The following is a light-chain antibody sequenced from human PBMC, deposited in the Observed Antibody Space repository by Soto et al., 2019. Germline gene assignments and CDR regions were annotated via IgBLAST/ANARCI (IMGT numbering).Light chain of an antibody. CDR2: GAS. V-gene: IGKV3-15*01. J-gene: IGKJ4*01. CDR3: QQYNNWPPPLT. CDR1: QSVSSN. Sequence: EIVMTQSPATLSVSPGERATLSCRASQSVSSNLAWYQQKPGQAPRLLIYGASTRATGIQARFSGSGSGTEFTLTISSLQSEDFAVYHCQQYNNWPPPLTFGGGTKVEIK.